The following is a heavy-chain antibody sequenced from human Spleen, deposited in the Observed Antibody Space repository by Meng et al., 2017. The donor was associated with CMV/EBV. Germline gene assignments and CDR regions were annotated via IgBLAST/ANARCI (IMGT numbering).Heavy chain of an antibody. J-gene: IGHJ6*02. CDR3: ARLDEPFYNYGLDV. CDR1: GFTFSSYS. Sequence: GGSLRLSCAASGFTFSSYSMNWVRQAPGKGLEWVSSISSASSHIYYADSVKGRFTISRHNAENSLFLQMNSLRVEDTAVYYCARLDEPFYNYGLDVWGQGATVTVSS. CDR2: ISSASSHI. D-gene: IGHD1-1*01. V-gene: IGHV3-21*01.